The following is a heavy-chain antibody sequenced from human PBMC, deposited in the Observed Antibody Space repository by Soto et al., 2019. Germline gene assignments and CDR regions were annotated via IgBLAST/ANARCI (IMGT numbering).Heavy chain of an antibody. CDR3: ASPASSGWYDWFDP. D-gene: IGHD6-19*01. CDR2: IYYSGST. J-gene: IGHJ5*02. V-gene: IGHV4-59*08. CDR1: GGSISSYY. Sequence: PSETLSLTCTVSGGSISSYYWSWIRQPPGKGLEWIGYIYYSGSTNYNPSLKSRVTISVDTSKNQFSLKLSSVTAADTAVYYCASPASSGWYDWFDPWGQGTLVTVSS.